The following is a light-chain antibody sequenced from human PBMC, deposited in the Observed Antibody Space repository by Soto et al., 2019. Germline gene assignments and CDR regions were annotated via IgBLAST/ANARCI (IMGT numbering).Light chain of an antibody. J-gene: IGKJ1*01. Sequence: EIVMTQSPATLSVSPGERVTLSCRASQGVSSDLAWYQQKPGQTPRLLIYGASTRATDIPVRFSGSGSGTEFTLTISSLQSEDFAVYYCQQYSNWPPWTFGQGTKVEMK. CDR1: QGVSSD. V-gene: IGKV3-15*01. CDR3: QQYSNWPPWT. CDR2: GAS.